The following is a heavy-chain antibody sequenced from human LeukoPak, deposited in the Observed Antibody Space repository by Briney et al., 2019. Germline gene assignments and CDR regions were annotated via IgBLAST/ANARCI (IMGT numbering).Heavy chain of an antibody. D-gene: IGHD3-22*01. CDR2: IIPIFGTA. V-gene: IGHV1-69*13. J-gene: IGHJ4*02. Sequence: GASVKVSCKASGGTSSSYAISWVRQAPGQGLEWMGGIIPIFGTANYAQKFQGRVTITADESTSTAYMELSSLRSEDTAVYYCARDYDSSGYYYAFAYYWGQGTLVTVSS. CDR3: ARDYDSSGYYYAFAYY. CDR1: GGTSSSYA.